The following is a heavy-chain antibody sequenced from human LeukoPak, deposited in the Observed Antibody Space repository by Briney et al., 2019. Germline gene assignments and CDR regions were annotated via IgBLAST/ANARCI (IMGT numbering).Heavy chain of an antibody. Sequence: SETLSLTCAVYGGSSSGYYWSWIRQPPGKGLEWIGEINHSGSTNYNPSLKSQVTISVDTSKNQFSLKLSSVTAADTAVYYCASFLAAAGLYYFDYWGQGTLVTVSS. V-gene: IGHV4-34*01. CDR3: ASFLAAAGLYYFDY. J-gene: IGHJ4*02. D-gene: IGHD6-13*01. CDR2: INHSGST. CDR1: GGSSSGYY.